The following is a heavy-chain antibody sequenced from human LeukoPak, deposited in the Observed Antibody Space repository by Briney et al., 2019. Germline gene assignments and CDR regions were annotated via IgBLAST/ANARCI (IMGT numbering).Heavy chain of an antibody. D-gene: IGHD2-21*02. CDR1: GCTFSSYA. CDR3: ARGGGAYCCGDCYRNWFDP. V-gene: IGHV1-69*05. Sequence: GASVKVSCQSSGCTFSSYAISWVRQAPGQGLEWMGGIIPIFGTANYLQKFQGRVTITTDESTSTAYMELSSLRSEDTAVYYCARGGGAYCCGDCYRNWFDPWGQGTLVTVSS. CDR2: IIPIFGTA. J-gene: IGHJ5*02.